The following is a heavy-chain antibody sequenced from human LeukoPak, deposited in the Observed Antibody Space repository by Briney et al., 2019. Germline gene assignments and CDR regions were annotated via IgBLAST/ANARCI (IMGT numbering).Heavy chain of an antibody. J-gene: IGHJ4*02. D-gene: IGHD5-12*01. CDR1: GGTFSSYA. CDR3: ARDSGHPSSFDY. CDR2: IIPIFGTA. Sequence: SVKVSCKASGGTFSSYAISWVRQAPGQGLEWMGRIIPIFGTANYAQKFQGRVTITTDESTSTAYMELSSLRPEDTAVYYCARDSGHPSSFDYWGQGTLVTVSS. V-gene: IGHV1-69*05.